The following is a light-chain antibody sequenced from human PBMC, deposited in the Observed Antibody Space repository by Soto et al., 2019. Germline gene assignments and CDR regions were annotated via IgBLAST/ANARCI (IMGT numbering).Light chain of an antibody. V-gene: IGLV2-14*01. CDR3: NSYTTLSNRI. J-gene: IGLJ1*01. Sequence: QSVLTQPASVSGPPGQSITISCTGTSTDIGAYNYVSWYQQHPGKAPKLLIYEVTNRPSGVSNRFSGSKSGNTASLTISRLQAEDEANYYCNSYTTLSNRIFGTGTKVTVL. CDR2: EVT. CDR1: STDIGAYNY.